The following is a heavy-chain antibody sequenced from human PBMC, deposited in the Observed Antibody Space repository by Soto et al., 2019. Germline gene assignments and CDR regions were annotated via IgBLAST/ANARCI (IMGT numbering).Heavy chain of an antibody. D-gene: IGHD3-3*01. V-gene: IGHV4-31*03. CDR2: IYYSGST. CDR1: GGSISSGGYY. CDR3: ARVEVVPYTSAMNGTDV. J-gene: IGHJ6*02. Sequence: SETLSLTCTVSGGSISSGGYYWSWIRQHPGKGLEWIGYIYYSGSTYYNPSLKSRVTISVDTSKNQFSLKLSSVTAADTAVYYCARVEVVPYTSAMNGTDVWGQGTTVTVSS.